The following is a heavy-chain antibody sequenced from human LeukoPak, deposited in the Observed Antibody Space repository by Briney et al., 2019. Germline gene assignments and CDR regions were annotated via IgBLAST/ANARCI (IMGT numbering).Heavy chain of an antibody. Sequence: GGSLRLSRAASGFTFSSYAMHWVRQAPGKGLEWVAVISYDGSNKYYADSVKGRFTISRDNSKNTLYLQMNSLRAEDTAVYYCARDPYSSSWLDYWGQGTLVTVSS. V-gene: IGHV3-30*04. J-gene: IGHJ4*02. D-gene: IGHD6-13*01. CDR3: ARDPYSSSWLDY. CDR2: ISYDGSNK. CDR1: GFTFSSYA.